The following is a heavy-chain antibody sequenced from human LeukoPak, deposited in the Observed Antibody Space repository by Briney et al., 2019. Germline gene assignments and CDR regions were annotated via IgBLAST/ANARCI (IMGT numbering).Heavy chain of an antibody. J-gene: IGHJ4*02. CDR1: GFTFSTYA. V-gene: IGHV3-23*01. CDR3: AKTTTGYSSGRYPGWPVDY. CDR2: IFGSDGSI. Sequence: GGSLRLSCAASGFTFSTYAMYWVRQARGRGLGGVSGIFGSDGSIHYADSVKGRFTISRDNSKNTVYLQMNSLRAEDTAVYYCAKTTTGYSSGRYPGWPVDYWGQGTLVTVSS. D-gene: IGHD6-19*01.